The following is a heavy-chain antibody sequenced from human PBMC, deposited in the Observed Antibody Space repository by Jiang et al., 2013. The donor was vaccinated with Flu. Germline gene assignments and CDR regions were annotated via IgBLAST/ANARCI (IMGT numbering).Heavy chain of an antibody. V-gene: IGHV1-69*17. CDR3: ARAASCGGDCYFFDS. J-gene: IGHJ4*02. CDR1: GGTSSSYT. D-gene: IGHD2-21*02. Sequence: GAEVKKPGSSVKVSCKASGGTSSSYTIIWVRQAPGQGPEWMGGILPIVGIADYAQKFQGRVTITADKSTSAAYMEFSSLRSEDTAIYYCARAASCGGDCYFFDSWGQGTLVTVSS. CDR2: ILPIVGIA.